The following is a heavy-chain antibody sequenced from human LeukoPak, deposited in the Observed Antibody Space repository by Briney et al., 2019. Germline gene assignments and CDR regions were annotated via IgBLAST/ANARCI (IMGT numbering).Heavy chain of an antibody. D-gene: IGHD2-2*02. V-gene: IGHV1-46*01. CDR1: GYTFTSYY. Sequence: ASVKVSCKASGYTFTSYYMHWVRRAPGQGLEWMGIINPSGGSTSYAQKFQGRVTITADESTSTAYMELSGLRSEDTAVYYCARWAGYCRITNCYSAFDYWGQGTLVTVSS. CDR2: INPSGGST. CDR3: ARWAGYCRITNCYSAFDY. J-gene: IGHJ4*02.